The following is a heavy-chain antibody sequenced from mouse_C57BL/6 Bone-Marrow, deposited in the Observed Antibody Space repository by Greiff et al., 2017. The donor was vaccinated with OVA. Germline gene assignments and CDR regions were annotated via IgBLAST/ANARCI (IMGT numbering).Heavy chain of an antibody. CDR3: ARSDGSFMRGFDY. CDR1: GYSFTGYY. V-gene: IGHV1-42*01. Sequence: EVQLQQSGPELVKPGASVKISCKASGYSFTGYYMNWVKQSPEKSLEWIGEINPSTGGTTYNQKFKAKATLTVDKSSSTAYMQLKSLTTEDSAVYYCARSDGSFMRGFDYWGQGTTLTVSS. CDR2: INPSTGGT. J-gene: IGHJ2*01. D-gene: IGHD1-2*01.